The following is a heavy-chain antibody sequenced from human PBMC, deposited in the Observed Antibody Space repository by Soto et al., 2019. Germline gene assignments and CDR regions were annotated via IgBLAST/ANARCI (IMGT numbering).Heavy chain of an antibody. J-gene: IGHJ6*02. V-gene: IGHV1-69*12. CDR2: IIPIFGTA. CDR3: ASPTTPLYYYYGMDV. Sequence: QVQLVQSGAEVKKPGSSVKVSCKASGGTFSSYAISWVRQAPGQGLEWMGGIIPIFGTANYAQKFQGRVTXXADESTSTAYMELSSLRSEDTAVYYCASPTTPLYYYYGMDVWGQGTTVTVSS. CDR1: GGTFSSYA. D-gene: IGHD1-7*01.